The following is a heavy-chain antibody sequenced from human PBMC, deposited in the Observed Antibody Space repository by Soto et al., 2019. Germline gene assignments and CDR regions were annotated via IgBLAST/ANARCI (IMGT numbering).Heavy chain of an antibody. J-gene: IGHJ4*02. CDR1: GYTFTGYY. Sequence: ASVKVPCKASGYTFTGYYMHWVRQAPGQGLEWMGWINPNSGGTNYAQKFQGWVTMTRDTSISTAYMELSRLRSDDTAVYYCARSHGGKPTYFDYWGQGTLVTVSS. CDR3: ARSHGGKPTYFDY. D-gene: IGHD2-15*01. CDR2: INPNSGGT. V-gene: IGHV1-2*04.